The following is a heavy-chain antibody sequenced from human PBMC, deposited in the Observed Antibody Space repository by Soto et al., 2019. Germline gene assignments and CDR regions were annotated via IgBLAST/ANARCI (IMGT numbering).Heavy chain of an antibody. CDR2: IYYSGST. CDR3: ARDRVEYSSGWYFDY. CDR1: GGSISSGGYY. V-gene: IGHV4-31*03. D-gene: IGHD6-19*01. J-gene: IGHJ4*02. Sequence: QVQLQESGPGLVKPSQTLSLTCTVSGGSISSGGYYWSWIRQHPGKGLEWIGYIYYSGSTYYNPSLKSRVTISVDTSKNQFSLKPSSVTAADTAVYYCARDRVEYSSGWYFDYWGQGTLVTVSS.